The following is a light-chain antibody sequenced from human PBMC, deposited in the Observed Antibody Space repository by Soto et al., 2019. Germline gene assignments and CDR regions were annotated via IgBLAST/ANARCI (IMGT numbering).Light chain of an antibody. J-gene: IGLJ1*01. V-gene: IGLV2-14*01. Sequence: ALTQPASVSGSPGQSITISCTGTSSDVGGYNYVSWYQQHPGKAPKLMIYDVSNRPSGVSNRFSGSKSGDTASLTISGLQAEDEADYYCSSYTSSSTPPYVFGTGTKVT. CDR2: DVS. CDR1: SSDVGGYNY. CDR3: SSYTSSSTPPYV.